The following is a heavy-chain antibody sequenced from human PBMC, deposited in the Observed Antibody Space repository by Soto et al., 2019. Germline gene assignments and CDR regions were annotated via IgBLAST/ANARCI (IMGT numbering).Heavy chain of an antibody. CDR3: AKNGRQLVDY. CDR2: ISNDGSNK. D-gene: IGHD6-6*01. J-gene: IGHJ4*02. V-gene: IGHV3-30*18. Sequence: QVQLVESGGGVVQPGTSLRLSCAASGFTFRSHGMHWVRQVPGKGLEWVAAISNDGSNKYYADSVKGRFTISRDNSKNTLYLQMNSLRAEDTAVYYCAKNGRQLVDYWGQGTLVTVSS. CDR1: GFTFRSHG.